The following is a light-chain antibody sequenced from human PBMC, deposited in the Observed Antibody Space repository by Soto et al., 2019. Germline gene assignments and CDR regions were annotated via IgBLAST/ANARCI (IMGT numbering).Light chain of an antibody. CDR2: GNS. J-gene: IGLJ1*01. Sequence: QSALTRPPSVSGAPGQRVTISCTGSSSNIGAGYDVHWYQQLPGTAPKLLIYGNSNRPSGVPDRFSGSKSGTSASLAITGLQAEDEADYYCQSYDSSLSGCVFGTGTKVTVL. CDR1: SSNIGAGYD. CDR3: QSYDSSLSGCV. V-gene: IGLV1-40*01.